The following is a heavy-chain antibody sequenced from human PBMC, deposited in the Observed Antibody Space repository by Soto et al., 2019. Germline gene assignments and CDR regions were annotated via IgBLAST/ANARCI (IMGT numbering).Heavy chain of an antibody. V-gene: IGHV1-46*03. CDR2: INPSGGST. CDR3: ARDPAPPAGTTQYYSDY. J-gene: IGHJ4*02. D-gene: IGHD1-7*01. CDR1: GYTFTSYY. Sequence: VASVKLSCKASGYTFTSYYIHWVRQAPGQGLEWMGIINPSGGSTSYAQKSQGRVTMTRDTSTSTVYMELSSLRSEDTAVYYCARDPAPPAGTTQYYSDYWGQGTLVTVSS.